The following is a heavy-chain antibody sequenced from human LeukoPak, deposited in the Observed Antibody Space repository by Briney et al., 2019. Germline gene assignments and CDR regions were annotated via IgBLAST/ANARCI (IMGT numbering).Heavy chain of an antibody. V-gene: IGHV3-7*01. CDR3: ARDNTKWELLGTFDY. J-gene: IGHJ4*02. CDR1: GFTFSSYW. CDR2: IKQDGSEK. Sequence: GGSLRLSCAASGFTFSSYWMSWVRQAPGKGLEWVANIKQDGSEKYYVDSVKGQFTISRDNAKNSLYLQMNSPRAEDTAVYYCARDNTKWELLGTFDYWGQGTLVTVSS. D-gene: IGHD1-26*01.